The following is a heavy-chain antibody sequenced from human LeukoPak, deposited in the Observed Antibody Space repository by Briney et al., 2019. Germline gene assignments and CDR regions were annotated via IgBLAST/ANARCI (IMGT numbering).Heavy chain of an antibody. CDR1: GFTFSSYS. CDR3: ARDHCGDYVFDY. V-gene: IGHV3-21*01. D-gene: IGHD4-17*01. J-gene: IGHJ4*02. CDR2: ISSSSSYI. Sequence: GGSLRLSCAASGFTFSSYSMNWVRQAPGKGLEWVSSISSSSSYIYYADSVKGRFTISRDNAKNSLYLQMNSLRAEDTAVYYCARDHCGDYVFDYWGQGTLVTVSS.